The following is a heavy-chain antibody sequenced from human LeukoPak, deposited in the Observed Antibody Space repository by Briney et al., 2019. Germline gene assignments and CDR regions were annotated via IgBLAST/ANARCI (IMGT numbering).Heavy chain of an antibody. J-gene: IGHJ4*02. D-gene: IGHD5-18*01. CDR1: AGTFSSYA. Sequence: ASVKVSCKASAGTFSSYAISWVRQAPGQGLEWMGGIIRIFGTANYAQKFQGRVTITADESMSTAYIELSSLRSEDTAVYYCARGYSYGSTDYWGQGTLVTVSS. CDR2: IIRIFGTA. V-gene: IGHV1-69*13. CDR3: ARGYSYGSTDY.